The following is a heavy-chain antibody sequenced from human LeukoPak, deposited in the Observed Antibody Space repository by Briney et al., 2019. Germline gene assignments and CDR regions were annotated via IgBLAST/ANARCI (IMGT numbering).Heavy chain of an antibody. Sequence: ASVKVSCKASGYTFTGYYMHWVRQAPGQGLEWMGWINPNSGGTNYAQKFQGRVTMTRDTSISTAYMELRSLRSDDTAVYYCARDWAVPDATLYYYYYGMDVWGQGTTVTVSS. CDR1: GYTFTGYY. V-gene: IGHV1-2*02. D-gene: IGHD2-2*01. J-gene: IGHJ6*02. CDR2: INPNSGGT. CDR3: ARDWAVPDATLYYYYYGMDV.